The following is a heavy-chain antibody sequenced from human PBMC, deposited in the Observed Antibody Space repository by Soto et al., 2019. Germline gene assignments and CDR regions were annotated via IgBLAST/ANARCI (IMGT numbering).Heavy chain of an antibody. CDR2: ISGSGGST. Sequence: GGSLRLSCAASGFTFSSYAMSWVRQAPGKGLEWVSAISGSGGSTYYADSVKGRFTISRDNSKNTLYLQMNSLRAEDTAVYYCAKALVRYFDWLEGGYYGMDVWGQGTTVTVSS. D-gene: IGHD3-9*01. CDR3: AKALVRYFDWLEGGYYGMDV. J-gene: IGHJ6*02. CDR1: GFTFSSYA. V-gene: IGHV3-23*01.